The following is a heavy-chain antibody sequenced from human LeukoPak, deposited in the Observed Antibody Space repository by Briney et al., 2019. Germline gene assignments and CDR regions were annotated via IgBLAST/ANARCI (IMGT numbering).Heavy chain of an antibody. CDR1: GFTFTTYS. V-gene: IGHV3-48*04. D-gene: IGHD3-10*01. J-gene: IGHJ2*01. CDR3: ARDRWAGARSDFDL. Sequence: PGGSLRLSCAASGFTFTTYSMNWVRQAPGKGLEWVSYISSSGSTIYYADSVKGRFTISRDNAKNSLYLQMNSLRAEDTAVYYCARDRWAGARSDFDLWGRGTLVTVSS. CDR2: ISSSGSTI.